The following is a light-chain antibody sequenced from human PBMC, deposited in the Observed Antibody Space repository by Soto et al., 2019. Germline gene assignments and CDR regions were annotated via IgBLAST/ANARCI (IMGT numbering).Light chain of an antibody. CDR3: QQYGYSPIT. J-gene: IGKJ5*01. V-gene: IGKV3-20*01. CDR1: ESVSSK. Sequence: EIVMTQSPATLSVSPGERATLSCRASESVSSKLVWYQQKPGQAPRLLIYAASSRATGSPDRFSGGGSGTDFTLTISRLEPEDFAVYYCQQYGYSPITFGQGTRLEIK. CDR2: AAS.